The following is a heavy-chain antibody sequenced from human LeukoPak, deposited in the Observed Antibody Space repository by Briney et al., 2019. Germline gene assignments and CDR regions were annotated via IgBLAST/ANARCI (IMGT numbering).Heavy chain of an antibody. J-gene: IGHJ4*02. D-gene: IGHD1-26*01. V-gene: IGHV7-4-1*02. CDR1: GYTFSSYT. CDR3: ASGPSYSGSNEYFDS. CDR2: VNTNTGNP. Sequence: ASVKVSCKASGYTFSSYTMNWVRQAPGQGLEWVGFVNTNTGNPTYAQDYTGRFVFSLDTSVSTTYLQISRLKAEDTAVYYCASGPSYSGSNEYFDSWGQGTLVTVSS.